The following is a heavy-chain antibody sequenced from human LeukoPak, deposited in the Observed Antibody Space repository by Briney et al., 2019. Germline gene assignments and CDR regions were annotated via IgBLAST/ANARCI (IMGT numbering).Heavy chain of an antibody. CDR2: IWFDGSNK. CDR3: AKDYSSSF. V-gene: IGHV3-33*06. CDR1: GFTFSNYG. Sequence: GGSLRLSCAASGFTFSNYGMHWVRQAPGKGLEWVAVIWFDGSNKYYADSVKGRFTISRDNSRTTLYLQMNRLRAEDTAIYYCAKDYSSSFWGQGTLVTVSS. D-gene: IGHD6-6*01. J-gene: IGHJ4*02.